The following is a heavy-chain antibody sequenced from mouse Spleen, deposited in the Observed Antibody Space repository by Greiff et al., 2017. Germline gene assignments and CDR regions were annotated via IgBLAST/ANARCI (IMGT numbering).Heavy chain of an antibody. CDR3: AREGPGYYGSSPHFDY. Sequence: QVQLKQSGPGLVAPSQSLSITCTVSGFSLTSYGVHWVRQPPGKGLEWLGVIWAGGSTNYNSALMSRLSISKDNSKSQVFLKMNSLQTDDTAMYYCAREGPGYYGSSPHFDYWGQGTTLTVSS. V-gene: IGHV2-9*02. J-gene: IGHJ2*01. D-gene: IGHD1-1*01. CDR1: GFSLTSYG. CDR2: IWAGGST.